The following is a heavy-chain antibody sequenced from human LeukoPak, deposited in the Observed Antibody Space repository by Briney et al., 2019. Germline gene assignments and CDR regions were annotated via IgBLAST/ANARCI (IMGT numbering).Heavy chain of an antibody. CDR3: ARGVGSATLFDY. V-gene: IGHV3-21*01. D-gene: IGHD1-26*01. Sequence: GGSLRLSCAASGFTFSSYSMNWVRQAPGKGLEWVSSISSSSSYIYYADSVKGRFTISRDNAKNSLYLQMNSLRAEDTAVYYCARGVGSATLFDYWGQGTLVTVSS. J-gene: IGHJ4*02. CDR1: GFTFSSYS. CDR2: ISSSSSYI.